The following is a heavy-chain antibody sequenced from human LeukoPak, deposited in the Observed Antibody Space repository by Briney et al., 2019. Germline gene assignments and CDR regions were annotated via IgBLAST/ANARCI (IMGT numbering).Heavy chain of an antibody. J-gene: IGHJ5*02. CDR3: ARGAGPLFDP. CDR1: GFTFSDYY. CDR2: IPNSGDNK. Sequence: PRGSLRLSCAASGFTFSDYYMSWIRRAPERGLEWIAYIPNSGDNKHYAGCVKGRLLISRDNAKNYLYRQTDSLGADDTAVYYCARGAGPLFDPWGQGTLVTVSS. V-gene: IGHV3-11*01.